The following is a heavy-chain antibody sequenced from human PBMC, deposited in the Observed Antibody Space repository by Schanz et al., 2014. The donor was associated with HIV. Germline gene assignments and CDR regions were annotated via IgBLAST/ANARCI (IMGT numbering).Heavy chain of an antibody. CDR1: GFSFSNYG. CDR3: ARLRGFLWFGDHPYSFDY. D-gene: IGHD3-10*01. V-gene: IGHV3-23*04. J-gene: IGHJ4*02. Sequence: VQLVESGGGVVQPGRSLRLSCAASGFSFSNYGMQWVRQAPGKGLEWVSSISGSGVSTFYAGSVKGRFAISRDKSKNTLYLQMNSLRVEDTAVYYCARLRGFLWFGDHPYSFDYWGQGTLVTVSS. CDR2: ISGSGVST.